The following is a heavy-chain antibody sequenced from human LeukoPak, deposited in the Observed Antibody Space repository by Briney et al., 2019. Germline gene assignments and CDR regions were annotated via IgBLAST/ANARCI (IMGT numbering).Heavy chain of an antibody. V-gene: IGHV4-34*01. CDR2: INHSGST. D-gene: IGHD2-2*01. Sequence: SETLSLTCAVYGGSFSGYYWSWIRQPPGKGLEWIGEINHSGSTNYNPSLKSRVTISVDTSKNQFSLKLSSVTAADTAVYYCASVVPAAIYAFDIWGQGTMVTASS. J-gene: IGHJ3*02. CDR3: ASVVPAAIYAFDI. CDR1: GGSFSGYY.